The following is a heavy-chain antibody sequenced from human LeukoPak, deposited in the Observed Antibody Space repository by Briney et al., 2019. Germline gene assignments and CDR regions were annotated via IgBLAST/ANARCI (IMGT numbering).Heavy chain of an antibody. CDR3: ARGAPGSYCSGGSCPYFDY. CDR1: GYTFTSYD. CDR2: VNPNSGHT. J-gene: IGHJ4*02. D-gene: IGHD2-15*01. V-gene: IGHV1-8*01. Sequence: ASVKVSCKSSGYTFTSYDVNWVRQATGQGLEWMGWVNPNSGHTGYAQKFQGRVTMTTNTSISTAYMELSSLRSEDTAVYYCARGAPGSYCSGGSCPYFDYWGQGTLVSVSS.